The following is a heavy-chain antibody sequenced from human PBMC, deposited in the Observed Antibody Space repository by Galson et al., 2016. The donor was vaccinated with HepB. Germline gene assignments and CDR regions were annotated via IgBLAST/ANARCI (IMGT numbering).Heavy chain of an antibody. V-gene: IGHV3-48*03. CDR2: ISSSGSSI. CDR3: ARYGYGSIYYFDY. CDR1: GFTFSSYE. J-gene: IGHJ4*02. Sequence: SLRLSCAASGFTFSSYEMNWVRQAPGKGLEWVSYISSSGSSIYYADSVTGRFTISRDNAKKSLYLQMNSLRAEDTAVYYCARYGYGSIYYFDYWGQGILVTVSS. D-gene: IGHD6-13*01.